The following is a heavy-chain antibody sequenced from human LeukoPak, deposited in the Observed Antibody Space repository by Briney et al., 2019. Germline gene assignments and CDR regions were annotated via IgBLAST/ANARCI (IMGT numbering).Heavy chain of an antibody. J-gene: IGHJ2*01. V-gene: IGHV1-46*01. CDR2: INPSGGST. D-gene: IGHD1-26*01. CDR1: GYTFTSYY. Sequence: ASVKVSCKASGYTFTSYYMHWVRQAPGQGLEWMGIINPSGGSTSYAQKFQGRVTMTRDTSTSTVYMELSSLRSEDTAVYYCARARRVMGSYPYWYFDLWGRGTLVTVSS. CDR3: ARARRVMGSYPYWYFDL.